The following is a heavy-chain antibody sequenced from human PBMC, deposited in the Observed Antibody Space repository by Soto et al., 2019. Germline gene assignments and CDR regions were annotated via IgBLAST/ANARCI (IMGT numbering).Heavy chain of an antibody. D-gene: IGHD6-13*01. CDR1: GYTFTSYY. V-gene: IGHV1-46*01. Sequence: ASVKVSCKASGYTFTSYYMHWVRQAPGQGLEWMGIINPSGGSTSYAQKFQGRVTMTRDTSTSTVYMELSSLRSEDTAVYYCANGPSSSWGSPTVYYGMDVWGQGTTVTVSS. CDR3: ANGPSSSWGSPTVYYGMDV. J-gene: IGHJ6*02. CDR2: INPSGGST.